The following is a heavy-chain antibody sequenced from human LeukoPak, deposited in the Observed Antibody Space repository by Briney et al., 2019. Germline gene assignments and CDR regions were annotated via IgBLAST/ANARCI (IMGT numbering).Heavy chain of an antibody. J-gene: IGHJ5*02. CDR3: ARGTLEHCSGASCYPLDP. CDR2: VTGSGGDT. Sequence: TGGSLTLYCAASGFTFSNYAMSWVGQTPGKGLECVSVVTGSGGDTYYTGSVNGRFTISRDNSKNTLHLQMNSLRAEDTAVYYCARGTLEHCSGASCYPLDPGGQGTLVTVSS. V-gene: IGHV3-23*01. CDR1: GFTFSNYA. D-gene: IGHD2-15*01.